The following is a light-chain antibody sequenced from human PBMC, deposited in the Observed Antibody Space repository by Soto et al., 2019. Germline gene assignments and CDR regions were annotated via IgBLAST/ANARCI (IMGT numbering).Light chain of an antibody. Sequence: DIQMTQSPSSLSASVGDRVTITCRASQSISTWSAWYQQKPGKAPKVLIYDASSLESGVPSRFSGSGYGTECTLTISSLQPDDFATYYCQQYNSYSKTLGQGTKVDIK. J-gene: IGKJ1*01. CDR2: DAS. CDR3: QQYNSYSKT. CDR1: QSISTW. V-gene: IGKV1-5*01.